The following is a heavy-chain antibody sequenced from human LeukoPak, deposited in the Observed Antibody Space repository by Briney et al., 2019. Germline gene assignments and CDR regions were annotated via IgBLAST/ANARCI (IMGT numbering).Heavy chain of an antibody. CDR3: AKVRQQQLVLEAFDI. J-gene: IGHJ3*02. CDR2: ISGSGGST. CDR1: GFTFSSYA. V-gene: IGHV3-23*01. D-gene: IGHD6-13*01. Sequence: PGGSLRLSCAASGFTFSSYAMRWVRQAPGKGLEWVSAISGSGGSTYYADSVKGRFTISRDNSKNTLYLQMNSLRAEDTAVYYCAKVRQQQLVLEAFDIWGQGTMVTVSS.